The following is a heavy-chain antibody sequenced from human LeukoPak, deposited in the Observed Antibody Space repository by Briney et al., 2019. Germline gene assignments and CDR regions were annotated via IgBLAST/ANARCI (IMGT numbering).Heavy chain of an antibody. J-gene: IGHJ4*02. Sequence: GGSLRFSCAASGFTFSSYAMQWVRQAPGKGLGWVAVISYDGSNKYYADSVKGRFAISRDNSKNTLHLQMTGLRAEDTAVYYCARDLLPKQWLFFRGADYWGQGTLVTVSS. CDR2: ISYDGSNK. CDR3: ARDLLPKQWLFFRGADY. V-gene: IGHV3-30*09. CDR1: GFTFSSYA. D-gene: IGHD6-19*01.